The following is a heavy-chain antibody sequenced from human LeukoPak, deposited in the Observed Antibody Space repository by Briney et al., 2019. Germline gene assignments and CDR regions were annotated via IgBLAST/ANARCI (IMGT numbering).Heavy chain of an antibody. CDR2: ISASGST. CDR3: ARHKDDFRLGGWFDP. CDR1: GDSIVNYY. J-gene: IGHJ5*02. V-gene: IGHV4-4*09. D-gene: IGHD3-3*01. Sequence: SETLSLTCTVSGDSIVNYYWSWIRQPPGKGLEWIGYISASGSTKHNPSLGSRISISLDTSKSQVSLNLRSATAADTAVYYCARHKDDFRLGGWFDPRGPGILVTVSS.